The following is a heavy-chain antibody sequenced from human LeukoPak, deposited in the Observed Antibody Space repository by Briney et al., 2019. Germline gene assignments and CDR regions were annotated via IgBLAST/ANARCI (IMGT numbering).Heavy chain of an antibody. CDR3: ARDGPTTPFDY. CDR1: GYTFTSYY. V-gene: IGHV1-46*01. CDR2: INPSGGST. J-gene: IGHJ4*02. D-gene: IGHD4-17*01. Sequence: ASVKVSCKASGYTFTSYYMHWVRQAPGQGLEWMGIINPSGGSTSYAQKFQGRVTMTRDTSTSTAYMELRSLRSDDTAVYYCARDGPTTPFDYWGQGTLVTVSS.